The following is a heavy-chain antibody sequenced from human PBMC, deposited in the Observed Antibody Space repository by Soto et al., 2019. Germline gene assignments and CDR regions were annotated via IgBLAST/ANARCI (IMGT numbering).Heavy chain of an antibody. CDR3: ARAVAGTSILDS. CDR1: GGTFSTST. CDR2: SIPLVDRA. D-gene: IGHD6-19*01. V-gene: IGHV1-69*04. Sequence: QVQLVQSGAELKKPGSSVKISCQASGGTFSTSTISWVRQAPGQGLEWMGRSIPLVDRAIYAQNFQGRVTMTADKSTNTVHLEMFSLRSDDTAVYYCARAVAGTSILDSWGQGTLVTVSS. J-gene: IGHJ4*02.